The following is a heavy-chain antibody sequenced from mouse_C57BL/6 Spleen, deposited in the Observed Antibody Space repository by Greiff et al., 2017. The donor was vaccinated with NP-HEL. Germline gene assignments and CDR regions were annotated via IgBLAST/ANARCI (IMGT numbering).Heavy chain of an antibody. CDR2: IDPSDSET. Sequence: VKQSCKASGYTFTSYWMHWVKQRPIQGLEWIGNIDPSDSETHYNQKFKDKATLTVDKSSSTAYMQLSSLTSEDSAVYYCARGGVLRGDYFDYWGQGTTLTVSS. J-gene: IGHJ2*01. CDR3: ARGGVLRGDYFDY. D-gene: IGHD1-1*01. CDR1: GYTFTSYW. V-gene: IGHV1-52*01.